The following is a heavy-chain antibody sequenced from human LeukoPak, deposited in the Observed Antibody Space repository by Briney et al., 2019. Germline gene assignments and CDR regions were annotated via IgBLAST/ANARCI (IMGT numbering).Heavy chain of an antibody. CDR2: IYPSGST. Sequence: PSQTLSLTCVVSGGSISSGSYFWNWIRQPPGKGLEWIGYIYPSGSTYYNPSLKSRVTLSVDTSKNQFSLKLSSVTAADTAVYYCAMISSSWTYWGQGTLVTVSS. V-gene: IGHV4-30-2*01. CDR1: GGSISSGSYF. J-gene: IGHJ4*02. D-gene: IGHD6-13*01. CDR3: AMISSSWTY.